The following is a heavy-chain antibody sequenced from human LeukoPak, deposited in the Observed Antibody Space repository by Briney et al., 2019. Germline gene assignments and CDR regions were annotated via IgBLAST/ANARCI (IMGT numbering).Heavy chain of an antibody. V-gene: IGHV3-7*01. CDR1: GFTFSNYW. CDR3: ARATRWMSGYKPRAFDY. J-gene: IGHJ4*02. D-gene: IGHD5-24*01. Sequence: GGSLRLSCAASGFTFSNYWMSWVRQAPGKGLEWVANIKQDGSEKYYVDSVKGRFTISRDNAKNSLYLQMNSLRAEDTAVYYCARATRWMSGYKPRAFDYWGQGTLVTVSS. CDR2: IKQDGSEK.